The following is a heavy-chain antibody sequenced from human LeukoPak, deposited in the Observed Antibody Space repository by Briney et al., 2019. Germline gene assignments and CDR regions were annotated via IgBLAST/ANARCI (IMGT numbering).Heavy chain of an antibody. CDR1: GFTFSRYE. V-gene: IGHV3-48*03. J-gene: IGHJ4*02. Sequence: GGSLRLSCAASGFTFSRYEMNWVRQAPGKGLEWVSYIGSSGSAIYYADSVKGRFTISRDNAKNSLYLQMNSLSAEDTALYYCARVGYDWNVFDYWGQGTLVTVSS. CDR2: IGSSGSAI. CDR3: ARVGYDWNVFDY. D-gene: IGHD1-20*01.